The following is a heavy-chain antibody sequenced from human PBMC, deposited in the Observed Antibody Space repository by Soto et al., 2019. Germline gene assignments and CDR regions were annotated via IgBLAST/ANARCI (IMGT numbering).Heavy chain of an antibody. CDR1: GFTFSSYD. CDR2: IGTTGDT. D-gene: IGHD3-9*01. J-gene: IGHJ4*02. Sequence: EVQLVASGGGLVQPGGSLRLSCSASGFTFSSYDMHWVSQGTGKGLEWVSAIGTTGDTYYAGSVKGRFTISRENANNSLYLQMNSLRAGDTYIYFWARAIWPTLFDYGGQGTLVTVSS. V-gene: IGHV3-13*04. CDR3: ARAIWPTLFDY.